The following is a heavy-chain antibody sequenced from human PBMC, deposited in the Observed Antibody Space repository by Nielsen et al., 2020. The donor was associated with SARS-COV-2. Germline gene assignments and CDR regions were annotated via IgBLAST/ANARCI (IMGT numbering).Heavy chain of an antibody. CDR1: GFTFSSYG. CDR3: AKGILFGVVPFYGMDV. D-gene: IGHD3-3*01. J-gene: IGHJ6*02. CDR2: ISYDGSNK. Sequence: GESLKISCAASGFTFSSYGMHWVRQAPGKGLEWVAVISYDGSNKYYADSVKGRFTISRDNSKNTLYLQMNSLRAEVTAVYYCAKGILFGVVPFYGMDVWGQGTTVTVSS. V-gene: IGHV3-30*18.